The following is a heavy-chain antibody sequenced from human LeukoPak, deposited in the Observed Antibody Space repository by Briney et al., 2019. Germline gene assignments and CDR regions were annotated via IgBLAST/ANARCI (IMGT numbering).Heavy chain of an antibody. CDR3: AKDVNSGSYLDY. CDR1: GFTFSSYG. V-gene: IGHV3-30*18. Sequence: GRSLRLSCAASGFTFSSYGMHWVRQAPGKGLEWVAVISYDGSNKYYADSVKGRFTISRDNSKNTLYLQMNSLRAEDTAVYYCAKDVNSGSYLDYWGQGTLVTVSS. D-gene: IGHD1-26*01. J-gene: IGHJ4*02. CDR2: ISYDGSNK.